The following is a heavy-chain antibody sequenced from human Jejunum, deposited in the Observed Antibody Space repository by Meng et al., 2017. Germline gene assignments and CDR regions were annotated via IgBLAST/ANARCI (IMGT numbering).Heavy chain of an antibody. D-gene: IGHD3-10*01. J-gene: IGHJ4*02. CDR2: ISFDGLHK. Sequence: GESLKISCEASGFIFSTYAMHWVRQAPGKGLEWVSIISFDGLHKFYADSVKGRFTVSRDNSKDTLYLEMTSLRDDDTAVYYCAKEGVYYGAGSYADSWGQGILVT. CDR3: AKEGVYYGAGSYADS. CDR1: GFIFSTYA. V-gene: IGHV3-30*04.